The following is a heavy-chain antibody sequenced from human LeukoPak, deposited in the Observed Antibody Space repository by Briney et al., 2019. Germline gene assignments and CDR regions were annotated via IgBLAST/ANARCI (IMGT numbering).Heavy chain of an antibody. J-gene: IGHJ4*02. CDR1: GFTFSSYA. D-gene: IGHD2-15*01. Sequence: PGGSLRLSCAASGFTFSSYAMSWVRQAPGKGLEWVSATSGSGGSTYYADSVKGRFTISRDNSKNTLYLQMNSLRAEDTAVYYCAKDFDGSLVFGYWGQGTLVTVSS. V-gene: IGHV3-23*01. CDR3: AKDFDGSLVFGY. CDR2: TSGSGGST.